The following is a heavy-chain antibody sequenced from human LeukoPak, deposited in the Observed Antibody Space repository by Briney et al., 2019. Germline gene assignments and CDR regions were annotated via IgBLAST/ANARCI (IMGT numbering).Heavy chain of an antibody. J-gene: IGHJ4*02. Sequence: GASVKVSRKASGGTFSSYAISWVRQAPGQGLEWMGRIIPIFGTANYAQKFQGRVTITADESTSTAYMELSSLRSEDTAVYYCARDRRMEVGATDGNDYWGQGTLVTVSS. CDR1: GGTFSSYA. CDR2: IIPIFGTA. CDR3: ARDRRMEVGATDGNDY. V-gene: IGHV1-69*13. D-gene: IGHD1-26*01.